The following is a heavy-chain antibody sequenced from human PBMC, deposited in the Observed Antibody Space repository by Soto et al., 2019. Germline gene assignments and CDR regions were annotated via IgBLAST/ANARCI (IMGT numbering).Heavy chain of an antibody. CDR2: IYYSGTT. Sequence: SETLSLTCTVSGGSISHYYWSWIRQPPGRGLEWIGNIYYSGTTNYNPSLKSRVTISVDTSNNQFSLNVSSVTAADTALYYCAKDLQGIAAPQFDPWGQGTLVTVSS. J-gene: IGHJ5*02. V-gene: IGHV4-59*01. D-gene: IGHD6-13*01. CDR1: GGSISHYY. CDR3: AKDLQGIAAPQFDP.